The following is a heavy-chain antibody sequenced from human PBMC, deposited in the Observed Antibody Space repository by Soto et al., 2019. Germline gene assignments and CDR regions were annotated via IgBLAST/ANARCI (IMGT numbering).Heavy chain of an antibody. Sequence: QITLKESGPTLVKPTQTLTLTCTFSGFSLITNGVRVGWIRQPPGKALEWLALIYWDHDKRYSPSLKNRRTITKHTSKDHIDLTITDMDRVDTAKYFCAHSQGLTVLYDASGHSYFCYWGQGILVTVSS. D-gene: IGHD3-22*01. J-gene: IGHJ4*02. CDR1: GFSLITNGVR. V-gene: IGHV2-5*02. CDR2: IYWDHDK. CDR3: AHSQGLTVLYDASGHSYFCY.